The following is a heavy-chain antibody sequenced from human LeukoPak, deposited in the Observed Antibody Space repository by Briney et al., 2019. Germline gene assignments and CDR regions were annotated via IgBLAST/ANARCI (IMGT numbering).Heavy chain of an antibody. V-gene: IGHV3-21*04. CDR3: ARVTWETTTQYFQH. D-gene: IGHD7-27*01. Sequence: GGSLRLSCAASGFTFSSYSMNWVRQAPGKGLEWVSSISSSSSYIYYADSVKGRFTISRDSAKNSLYLQMNSLRAEDTAVYYCARVTWETTTQYFQHWGQGTLVTVSS. J-gene: IGHJ1*01. CDR1: GFTFSSYS. CDR2: ISSSSSYI.